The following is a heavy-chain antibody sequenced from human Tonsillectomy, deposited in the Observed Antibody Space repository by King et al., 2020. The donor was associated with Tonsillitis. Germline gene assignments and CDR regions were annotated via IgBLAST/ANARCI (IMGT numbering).Heavy chain of an antibody. CDR2: INPNSGGT. Sequence: VQLVESGAEVKKPGASVKVSCKASGYTFTGYYMHWVRQAPGQGLEWMGWINPNSGGTNYAQKFQGRVTMTRDTSISTAYMELSRLRSDDTAVYYCARDQVHRQDTAIGYNWFDPWGQGTLVTVSS. V-gene: IGHV1-2*02. CDR1: GYTFTGYY. CDR3: ARDQVHRQDTAIGYNWFDP. D-gene: IGHD5-18*01. J-gene: IGHJ5*02.